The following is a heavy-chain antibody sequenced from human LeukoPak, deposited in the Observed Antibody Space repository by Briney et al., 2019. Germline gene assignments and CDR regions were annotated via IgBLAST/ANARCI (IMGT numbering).Heavy chain of an antibody. J-gene: IGHJ4*02. V-gene: IGHV1-69*13. CDR1: GYTFTSYG. D-gene: IGHD5-24*01. Sequence: GASVKVSCKASGYTFTSYGISWVRQAPGQGLEWMGGIIPIFGTANYAQKFQGRVTITADESTSTAYMELSSLRSEDTAVYYCARYVDGYNVFDYWGQGTLVTVSS. CDR3: ARYVDGYNVFDY. CDR2: IIPIFGTA.